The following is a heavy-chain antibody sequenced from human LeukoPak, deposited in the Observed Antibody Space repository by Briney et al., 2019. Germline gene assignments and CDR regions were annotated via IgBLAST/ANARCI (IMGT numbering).Heavy chain of an antibody. V-gene: IGHV4-39*07. CDR3: AREGDYYFDY. CDR2: IYHSGST. CDR1: GGSVSSGRSF. D-gene: IGHD2-21*02. Sequence: SETLSLTCSVSGGSVSSGRSFWSWIRQPPGKGLEWIGSIYHSGSTYYNPSLKSRVTISVDTSKNQFSLKLSSVTAADTAVYYCAREGDYYFDYWGQGTLVTVSS. J-gene: IGHJ4*02.